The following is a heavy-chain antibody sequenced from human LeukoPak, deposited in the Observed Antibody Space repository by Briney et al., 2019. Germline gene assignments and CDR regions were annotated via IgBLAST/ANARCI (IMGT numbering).Heavy chain of an antibody. Sequence: GASVKVSCKASGYTFTSYDINWVRQATGQGLEWMGWMNPYSGNTNYAQNLQGRVTMTTDTSTSTAYMDLRSLTSDDTAVYYCARGGSGWYTDYWGQGTLVTVSS. J-gene: IGHJ4*02. CDR3: ARGGSGWYTDY. CDR1: GYTFTSYD. V-gene: IGHV1-18*01. D-gene: IGHD6-19*01. CDR2: MNPYSGNT.